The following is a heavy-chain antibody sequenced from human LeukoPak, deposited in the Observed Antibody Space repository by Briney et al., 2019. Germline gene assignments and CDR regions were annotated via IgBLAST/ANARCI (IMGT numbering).Heavy chain of an antibody. D-gene: IGHD1-26*01. CDR1: GFSFSSYA. V-gene: IGHV3-23*01. Sequence: GGSLRLSCAASGFSFSSYAMSWVRQAPGKGLEWVSVISGSGGSTNYAASVKGRFTMSRDNSQNTLYLQMNSLRVEVTAVYYCAKASEVGRGYFDYWGQGTLVTVSS. CDR2: ISGSGGST. CDR3: AKASEVGRGYFDY. J-gene: IGHJ4*02.